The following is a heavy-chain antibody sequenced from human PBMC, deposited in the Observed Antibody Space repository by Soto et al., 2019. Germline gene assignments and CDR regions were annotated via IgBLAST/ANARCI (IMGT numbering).Heavy chain of an antibody. V-gene: IGHV4-31*03. CDR3: ARIEMASIK. CDR1: GASIRSGGYY. D-gene: IGHD5-12*01. CDR2: IYYTGST. J-gene: IGHJ4*02. Sequence: SETQSLTCSVSGASIRSGGYYWSWLRQSPGKGLEWIGHIYYTGSTFYSPSLKSRLTISLDTPKNQFSLDLNSVTTADTAMYYCARIEMASIKWGRGTLVTVSS.